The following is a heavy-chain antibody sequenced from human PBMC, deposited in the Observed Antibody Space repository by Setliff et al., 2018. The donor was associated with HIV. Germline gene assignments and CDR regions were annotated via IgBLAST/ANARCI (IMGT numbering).Heavy chain of an antibody. CDR3: SRHRANWGGPWDY. CDR2: IYHSGTI. CDR1: GYSISSGYD. V-gene: IGHV4-38-2*01. Sequence: KTSETLSLTCDVSGYSISSGYDWGWIRQPPGKGLEWIGSIYHSGTIFYKPSLKSRLAISVDTSKNPFSLNLTSVTAADTAVYFCSRHRANWGGPWDYWGQGTLVTVSS. J-gene: IGHJ4*02. D-gene: IGHD3-16*01.